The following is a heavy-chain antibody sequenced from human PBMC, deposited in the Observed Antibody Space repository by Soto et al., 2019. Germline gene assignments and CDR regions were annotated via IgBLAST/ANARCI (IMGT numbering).Heavy chain of an antibody. D-gene: IGHD3-22*01. CDR3: ARRWLFKYYFDY. V-gene: IGHV1-69*13. CDR1: GGTFSSYA. J-gene: IGHJ4*02. CDR2: IIPIFGTA. Sequence: VASVKVSCKASGGTFSSYAISWVRQAPGQGLEWMGGIIPIFGTANYAQKFQGRVTITADESTSTAYMELSSLRSEDTAVYYCARRWLFKYYFDYWGQGTLVTVSS.